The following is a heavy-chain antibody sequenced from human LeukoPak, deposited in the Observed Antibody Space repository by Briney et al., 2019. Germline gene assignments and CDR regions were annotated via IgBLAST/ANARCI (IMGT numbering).Heavy chain of an antibody. CDR1: GFTFSSYA. J-gene: IGHJ4*02. CDR3: AKPSLIVGATVGFDY. CDR2: IRGSGSST. V-gene: IGHV3-23*01. D-gene: IGHD1-26*01. Sequence: GGSLRLSCAASGFTFSSYAMSWVRQAPGKGLEWVSAIRGSGSSTYYADSVKGRFTISRDNSKNTLYLQMNSLRAEDTAVYYCAKPSLIVGATVGFDYWGQGTLVTVSS.